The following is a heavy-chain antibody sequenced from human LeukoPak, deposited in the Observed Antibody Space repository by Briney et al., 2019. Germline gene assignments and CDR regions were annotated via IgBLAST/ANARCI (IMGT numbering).Heavy chain of an antibody. D-gene: IGHD4-23*01. J-gene: IGHJ4*02. CDR3: ARNGHRPPSVADY. CDR2: INHSGST. Sequence: SETLSLTRAVYGGSFSGYYWSWIRQPPGKGLEWIGEINHSGSTNYNPSLKSRVTISVDTSKNQFSLKLSSVTAADTAVYYCARNGHRPPSVADYWGQGTLVTVSS. V-gene: IGHV4-34*01. CDR1: GGSFSGYY.